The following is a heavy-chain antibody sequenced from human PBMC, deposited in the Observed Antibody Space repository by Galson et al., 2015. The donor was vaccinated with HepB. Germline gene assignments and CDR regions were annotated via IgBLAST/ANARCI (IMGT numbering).Heavy chain of an antibody. D-gene: IGHD2-2*02. CDR2: ISWNSGSI. CDR1: GFTFDDYA. Sequence: SLRLSCATSGFTFDDYAMHWVRQAPGKGLEWVSGISWNSGSIGYADSVKGRFTISRDNAKNSLYLQMNSLRAEDTALYYCARDRYPYGMNVWGQGTPVTVSS. CDR3: ARDRYPYGMNV. J-gene: IGHJ6*02. V-gene: IGHV3-9*01.